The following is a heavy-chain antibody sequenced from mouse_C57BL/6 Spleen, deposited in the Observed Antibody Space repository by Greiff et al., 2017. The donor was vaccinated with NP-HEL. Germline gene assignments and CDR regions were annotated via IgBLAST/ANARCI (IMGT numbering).Heavy chain of an antibody. Sequence: VQLQQPGAELVMPGASVKLSCKASGYTFTSYWMHWVKQRPGQGLEWIGEIDPSDSYTNYNQKFKGKSTLTVDKSSSTAYMQLSSLTSEDSAVYYCARRRIYDGYYELAYWGQGTLVTVSA. D-gene: IGHD2-3*01. CDR3: ARRRIYDGYYELAY. CDR2: IDPSDSYT. V-gene: IGHV1-69*01. J-gene: IGHJ3*01. CDR1: GYTFTSYW.